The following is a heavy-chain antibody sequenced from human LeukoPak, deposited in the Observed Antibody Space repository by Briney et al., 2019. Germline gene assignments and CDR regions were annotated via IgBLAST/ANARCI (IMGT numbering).Heavy chain of an antibody. CDR2: ISGSGGST. CDR1: GFTFSSYA. Sequence: GGSLRLSCAASGFTFSSYAMSWVRQAPGKGLEGVSAISGSGGSTYYADSVKGRFTISRDNSKNTLYLQMNSLRAEDTAVYYCAKEGRFVVVPAAIDYWGQGTLVTVSS. CDR3: AKEGRFVVVPAAIDY. V-gene: IGHV3-23*01. J-gene: IGHJ4*02. D-gene: IGHD2-2*01.